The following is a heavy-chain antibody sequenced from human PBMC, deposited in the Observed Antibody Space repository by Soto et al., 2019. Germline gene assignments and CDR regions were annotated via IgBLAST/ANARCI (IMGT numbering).Heavy chain of an antibody. V-gene: IGHV3-23*01. CDR1: GFTFSDFA. CDR2: ASASGSGT. Sequence: EVQLLESGGGSVHPGESLRLSCAASGFTFSDFAMAWVRQAPGKGLEWVSSASASGSGTYYADSVKGRFTISRDNSKNPLFLHMTNLRAGDTALYFCAKGRPGVAAAPDYWGQGTLVTVSS. D-gene: IGHD2-21*01. CDR3: AKGRPGVAAAPDY. J-gene: IGHJ4*02.